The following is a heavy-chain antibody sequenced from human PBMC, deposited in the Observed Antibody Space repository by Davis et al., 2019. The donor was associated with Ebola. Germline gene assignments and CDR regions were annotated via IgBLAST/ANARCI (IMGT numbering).Heavy chain of an antibody. V-gene: IGHV5-51*01. CDR2: IYPDDSDT. D-gene: IGHD6-13*01. Sequence: GESLKISCKASGYRFTNYWIGWVRQMPGRGLQWMGIIYPDDSDTRYSPSFQGQVTISADKSISTAYLQWSSLKASDTAMYYCARRSSSWYFFDLWGRGTLVTVSS. CDR1: GYRFTNYW. J-gene: IGHJ2*01. CDR3: ARRSSSWYFFDL.